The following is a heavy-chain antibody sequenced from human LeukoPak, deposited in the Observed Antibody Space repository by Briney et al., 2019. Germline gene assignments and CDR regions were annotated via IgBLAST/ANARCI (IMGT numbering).Heavy chain of an antibody. CDR3: AKVSSGWYYFDY. V-gene: IGHV3-23*01. D-gene: IGHD6-19*01. Sequence: GALRLSCAASGFTFSSYGMSWVRQAPGKGLEWVSAISGSGGSTYYADSVKGRFTISRDNSKNTLYLQMNSLRAEDTAVYYCAKVSSGWYYFDYWGQGTLVTVSS. J-gene: IGHJ4*02. CDR2: ISGSGGST. CDR1: GFTFSSYG.